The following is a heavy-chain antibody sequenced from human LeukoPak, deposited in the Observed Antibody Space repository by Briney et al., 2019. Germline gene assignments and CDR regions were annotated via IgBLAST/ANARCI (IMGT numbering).Heavy chain of an antibody. CDR2: VSAYSGNT. Sequence: VASVKVSCKASGYTFTSYGISWVRQAPGQGLEWMGWVSAYSGNTNYAQKLQGRVTMTTDTSTSTAYMELRSLRSDDTAVYYCARDPGYDILTGDIDYWGQGTLVTVSS. V-gene: IGHV1-18*01. J-gene: IGHJ4*02. CDR1: GYTFTSYG. D-gene: IGHD3-9*01. CDR3: ARDPGYDILTGDIDY.